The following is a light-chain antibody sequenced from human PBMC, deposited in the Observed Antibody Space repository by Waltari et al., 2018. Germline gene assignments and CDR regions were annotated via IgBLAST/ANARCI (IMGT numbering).Light chain of an antibody. Sequence: DIQMTQSPSSVSASVGGRVTIPFRASQGSDSWQAWYQQKPGTAPKLLIFAASSLQSGVPSRFSGSGSGTDFTLTINSLQPEDFATYYCQQTNSFPLTFGGGTK. CDR2: AAS. CDR1: QGSDSW. CDR3: QQTNSFPLT. J-gene: IGKJ4*01. V-gene: IGKV1-12*01.